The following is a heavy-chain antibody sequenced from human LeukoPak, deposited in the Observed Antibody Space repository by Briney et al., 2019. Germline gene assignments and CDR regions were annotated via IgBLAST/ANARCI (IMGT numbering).Heavy chain of an antibody. CDR3: AADSGSSVFDY. J-gene: IGHJ4*02. Sequence: GESLTISCKGSGSSFTSYWISWVRQLPGKGLEWMGRIDPSDSYTNYSPSFQGHVTILADKSISTAYLQWSSLKASDTAMYYCAADSGSSVFDYWGQGSLVTVSS. CDR1: GSSFTSYW. D-gene: IGHD1-26*01. CDR2: IDPSDSYT. V-gene: IGHV5-10-1*01.